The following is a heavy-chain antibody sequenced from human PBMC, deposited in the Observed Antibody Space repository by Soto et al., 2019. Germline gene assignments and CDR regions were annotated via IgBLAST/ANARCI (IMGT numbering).Heavy chain of an antibody. D-gene: IGHD6-19*01. Sequence: QPLSLTCAISWASFSSNIAACNCIRQSPSRGLQWLGRTYYRSNWYNDYAVSVKSRITINPDTSKNQFSLQLNSVTPEDTAVYYCARVGVPIAVAATGPINWFDPWGQRTLVTVSS. CDR2: TYYRSNWYN. J-gene: IGHJ5*02. V-gene: IGHV6-1*01. CDR3: ARVGVPIAVAATGPINWFDP. CDR1: WASFSSNIAA.